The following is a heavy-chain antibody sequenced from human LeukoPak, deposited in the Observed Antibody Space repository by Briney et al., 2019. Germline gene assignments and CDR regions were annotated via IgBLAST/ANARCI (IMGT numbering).Heavy chain of an antibody. CDR1: GYTFTSYY. D-gene: IGHD5-12*01. J-gene: IGHJ6*03. CDR3: ASGLRYGGYDPNREYYYYMDV. Sequence: ASVKVSCKASGYTFTSYYMHWVRQAPGQGLEWMGIINPSGGSTSYAQKFQGRVTMTRDTSTSTVYMELSSLRSEDTAVYYCASGLRYGGYDPNREYYYYMDVWGKGTTVTVSS. V-gene: IGHV1-46*01. CDR2: INPSGGST.